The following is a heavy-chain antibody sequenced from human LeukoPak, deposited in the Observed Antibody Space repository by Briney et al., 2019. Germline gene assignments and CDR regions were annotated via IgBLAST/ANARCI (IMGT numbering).Heavy chain of an antibody. CDR3: ARAVMRYYYYMDV. Sequence: ASVKVSCKASGYTFTGYYMHWVRQAPGQGLEWMGRINPNSGGTNYAQKFQGRVTMTRDTSISTAYMELSRLRSDDTAVYYCARAVMRYYYYMDVWGKGTTVTVSS. V-gene: IGHV1-2*06. D-gene: IGHD3-16*01. CDR1: GYTFTGYY. J-gene: IGHJ6*03. CDR2: INPNSGGT.